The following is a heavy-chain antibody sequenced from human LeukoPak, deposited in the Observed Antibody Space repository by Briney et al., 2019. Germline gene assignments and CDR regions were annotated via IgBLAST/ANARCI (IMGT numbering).Heavy chain of an antibody. V-gene: IGHV1-2*02. CDR1: GYTFTGYY. Sequence: GASVKVSCKASGYTFTGYYMHWVRQAPGQGLEWMGWINPNSGGTNYAQKFQGRVTMTRDTSISTAYMELSRLRSDDTAVYYCARDRTLGYCSSTSCAARNWFDPWGQGTLVTVSS. CDR3: ARDRTLGYCSSTSCAARNWFDP. J-gene: IGHJ5*02. D-gene: IGHD2-2*01. CDR2: INPNSGGT.